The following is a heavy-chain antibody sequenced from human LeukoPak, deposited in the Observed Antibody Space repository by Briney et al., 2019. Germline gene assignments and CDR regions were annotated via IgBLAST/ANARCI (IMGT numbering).Heavy chain of an antibody. CDR3: ARVGARQVLEY. V-gene: IGHV3-7*01. Sequence: GGSLRLSCAASEFTFSSYWMSWVRQAPGRGLEWVANIKQDGGEKYYLDSVKGRFTVSRDNAKNSLYLQMNSLRAEDTAVYYCARVGARQVLEYWGQGTLVTVSS. J-gene: IGHJ4*02. D-gene: IGHD4-17*01. CDR2: IKQDGGEK. CDR1: EFTFSSYW.